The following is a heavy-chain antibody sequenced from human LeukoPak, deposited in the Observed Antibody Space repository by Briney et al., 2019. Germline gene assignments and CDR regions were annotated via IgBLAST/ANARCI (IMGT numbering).Heavy chain of an antibody. CDR1: GFTFSSYS. Sequence: PGGSLRLSCAASGFTFSSYSMNWVRQAPGKGLEWVSYISSSSSTIYYADSVKGRFTISRDNAKNSLYLQMNSLRAEDTAVYYCARGRRRYSPKWLGFDPWGQGTLVTVSS. CDR3: ARGRRRYSPKWLGFDP. D-gene: IGHD3-22*01. CDR2: ISSSSSTI. J-gene: IGHJ5*02. V-gene: IGHV3-48*01.